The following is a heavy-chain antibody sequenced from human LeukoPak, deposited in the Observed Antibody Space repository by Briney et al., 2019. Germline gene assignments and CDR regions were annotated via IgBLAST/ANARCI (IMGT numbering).Heavy chain of an antibody. D-gene: IGHD3-22*01. V-gene: IGHV4-34*01. CDR1: GGSFSGYY. CDR3: ARGRFYDSSGYYTDY. Sequence: SETLSLTCAVYGGSFSGYYWSWLRQPPGKGLEWIGEINHSGSTNYNPSLKSRVTISVDTSKNQFSLKLSSVTAADTAVYYCARGRFYDSSGYYTDYWGQGTLVTVSS. J-gene: IGHJ4*02. CDR2: INHSGST.